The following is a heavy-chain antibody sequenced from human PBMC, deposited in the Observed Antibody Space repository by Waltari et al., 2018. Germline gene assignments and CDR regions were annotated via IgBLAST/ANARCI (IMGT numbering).Heavy chain of an antibody. CDR1: GYSIRSGYY. Sequence: QVQLQESGPGLAKPSETLPLTCTVSGYSIRSGYYWGWIRQPPGKGLEWIGRIYHSGSTYYSPSLKSRVTISVDTSKNQFSLKLSSVTAADTAVYYCARALSGGDRPSWFDPWGQGTLVTVSS. CDR2: IYHSGST. D-gene: IGHD3-10*01. J-gene: IGHJ5*02. CDR3: ARALSGGDRPSWFDP. V-gene: IGHV4-38-2*02.